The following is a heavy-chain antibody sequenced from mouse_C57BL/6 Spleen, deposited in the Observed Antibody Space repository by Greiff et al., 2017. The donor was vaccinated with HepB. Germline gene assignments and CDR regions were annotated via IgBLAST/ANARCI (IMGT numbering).Heavy chain of an antibody. CDR2: ISYDGSN. D-gene: IGHD1-1*01. CDR1: GYSITSGYY. V-gene: IGHV3-6*01. CDR3: ARDYGSSPLGY. J-gene: IGHJ2*01. Sequence: EVKLQESGPGLVKPSQSLSLTCSVTGYSITSGYYWNWIRQFPGNKLEWMGYISYDGSNNYNPSLKNRISITRDTSKNQLFLKLNSVTTEDTATCYCARDYGSSPLGYWGQGTTLTVSS.